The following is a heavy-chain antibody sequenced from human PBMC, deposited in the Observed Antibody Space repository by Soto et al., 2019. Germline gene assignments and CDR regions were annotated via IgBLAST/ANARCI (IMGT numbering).Heavy chain of an antibody. D-gene: IGHD2-2*01. Sequence: SETLSLTCTVSGGSISSGGYYWSWIRQHPGKGLEWIGYIYYSGSTYYNPSLKSRVTISVETSKNQFSLKLSSVTAADTAVYYCARVSDIVVVPIFDYWGQGTLVTVSS. CDR2: IYYSGST. V-gene: IGHV4-31*03. J-gene: IGHJ4*02. CDR1: GGSISSGGYY. CDR3: ARVSDIVVVPIFDY.